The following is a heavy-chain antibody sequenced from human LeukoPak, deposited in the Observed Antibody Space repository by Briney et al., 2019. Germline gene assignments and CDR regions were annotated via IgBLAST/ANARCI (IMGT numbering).Heavy chain of an antibody. CDR1: GGTFSSYA. CDR2: IIPILGIA. Sequence: ASVTVSCKASGGTFSSYAISWVRQAPGQGLEWMGRIIPILGIANYAQKFQGRVTITADKSTSTAYMELSSLRSEDTAVYYCARDRERYFDWLSNEGGGSFDYWGQGTLVTVSS. J-gene: IGHJ4*02. CDR3: ARDRERYFDWLSNEGGGSFDY. D-gene: IGHD3-9*01. V-gene: IGHV1-69*04.